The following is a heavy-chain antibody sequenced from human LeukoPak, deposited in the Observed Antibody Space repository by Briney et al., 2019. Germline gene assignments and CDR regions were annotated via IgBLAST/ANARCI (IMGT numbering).Heavy chain of an antibody. J-gene: IGHJ4*02. Sequence: PGGSLRLSCAASGFTFSSYAMHWVRQAPGKGLEWVAVISYDGSNKYYADSVKGRFTISRDNSKNTLYLQMNGLRAEDTAVYYCARDYVGYCSGGSCYSSFIFDYWGQGTLVTVSS. D-gene: IGHD2-15*01. CDR3: ARDYVGYCSGGSCYSSFIFDY. CDR2: ISYDGSNK. CDR1: GFTFSSYA. V-gene: IGHV3-30-3*01.